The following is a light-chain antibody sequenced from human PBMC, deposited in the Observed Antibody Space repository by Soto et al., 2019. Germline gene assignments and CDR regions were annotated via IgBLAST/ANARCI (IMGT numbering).Light chain of an antibody. V-gene: IGLV2-14*01. CDR1: SSDVVGYNY. J-gene: IGLJ1*01. CDR2: DVS. Sequence: QSVLTQPASVSGSPGQSITISCTGTSSDVVGYNYVSWYQQHPGKAPKLMIYDVSNRPSGVSNRFSGSKSGNTASLTISGLQAEDEADYYCSSYTSRSTLCYVFGTGTKVTVL. CDR3: SSYTSRSTLCYV.